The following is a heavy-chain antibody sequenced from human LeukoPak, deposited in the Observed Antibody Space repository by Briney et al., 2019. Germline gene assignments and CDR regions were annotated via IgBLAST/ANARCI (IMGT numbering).Heavy chain of an antibody. Sequence: PGGSLRLSCAASGFTFSSYWMHWVRQAPGKGLVWVSRINSDGSSTSYADSVKGRFTISRDNSKNTLYLQMTSLRAEDTAVYYCAREGPTTSFDYWGQGTLVTVSS. CDR3: AREGPTTSFDY. CDR1: GFTFSSYW. CDR2: INSDGSST. D-gene: IGHD1-26*01. V-gene: IGHV3-74*01. J-gene: IGHJ4*02.